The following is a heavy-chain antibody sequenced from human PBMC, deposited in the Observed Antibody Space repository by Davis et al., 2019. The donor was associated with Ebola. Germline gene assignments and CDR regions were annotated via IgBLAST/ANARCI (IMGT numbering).Heavy chain of an antibody. V-gene: IGHV4-59*01. CDR3: ARRGTSSIYFDY. J-gene: IGHJ4*02. D-gene: IGHD1-14*01. Sequence: PSETLSLTCTVSGDSINSYCWSWIRQPPGKGLEWIGYIYDSGSTNYNPSLKSRVTISVDTSKNQFSLKLNSVTAADTAVYYCARRGTSSIYFDYWGQGTLVTVSS. CDR1: GDSINSYC. CDR2: IYDSGST.